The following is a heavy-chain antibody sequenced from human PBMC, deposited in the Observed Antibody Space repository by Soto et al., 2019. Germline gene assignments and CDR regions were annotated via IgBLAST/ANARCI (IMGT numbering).Heavy chain of an antibody. CDR1: NYSFSSYG. J-gene: IGHJ6*02. V-gene: IGHV1-18*04. CDR3: ARDTVTTYHYFYYGMDV. Sequence: XSVKVSCKASNYSFSSYGISWVRQAPGEGLEWMGWISADNGDTNYAQKLQGRVTMTKDTSTSTAYMELRSLRSDDTAVYYCARDTVTTYHYFYYGMDVWGQGTTVTVSS. CDR2: ISADNGDT. D-gene: IGHD4-4*01.